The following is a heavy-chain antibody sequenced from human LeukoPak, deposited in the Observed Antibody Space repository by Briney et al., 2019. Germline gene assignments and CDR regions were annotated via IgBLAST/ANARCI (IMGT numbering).Heavy chain of an antibody. CDR1: GYTFNEYD. V-gene: IGHV1-8*03. CDR3: ARGNSGWYGGMDY. D-gene: IGHD6-19*01. Sequence: ASVRVSCKAAGYTFNEYDLNWVRQATGQGLEWMGWMNPSSGDTGSAQKFQGRVTITRDTSIGTAYMELSSLTSDDTAVYYCARGNSGWYGGMDYWDQGTPVTVSS. CDR2: MNPSSGDT. J-gene: IGHJ4*02.